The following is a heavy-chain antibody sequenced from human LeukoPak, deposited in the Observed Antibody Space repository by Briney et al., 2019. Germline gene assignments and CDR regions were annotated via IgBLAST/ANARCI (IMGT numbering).Heavy chain of an antibody. CDR2: ISSSSSYI. V-gene: IGHV3-21*01. CDR3: ARDLGGSYSHGMDV. J-gene: IGHJ6*02. Sequence: GGSLRLSCAAFGFTFSSYSMNWVRQAPGKGLEWVSSISSSSSYIYYADSVKGRFTISRDIAKNSLYLQMNSLRAEDTAVYYCARDLGGSYSHGMDVWGQGTTVTVSS. CDR1: GFTFSSYS. D-gene: IGHD1-26*01.